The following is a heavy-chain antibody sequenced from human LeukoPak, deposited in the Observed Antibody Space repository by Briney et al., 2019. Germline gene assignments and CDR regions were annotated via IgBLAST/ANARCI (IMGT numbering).Heavy chain of an antibody. V-gene: IGHV1-3*01. CDR1: GYTFTSYA. J-gene: IGHJ6*02. D-gene: IGHD3-10*01. CDR2: INAGNGNT. Sequence: ASVKVSCKASGYTFTSYAMHWVRQAPGQRLEWMGWINAGNGNTKYSQKFQGRVTITRDTSASTAYMELSSLRSEDTAVYYCARAPITMVRGVYYYYGMDVWGQGTTVTVSS. CDR3: ARAPITMVRGVYYYYGMDV.